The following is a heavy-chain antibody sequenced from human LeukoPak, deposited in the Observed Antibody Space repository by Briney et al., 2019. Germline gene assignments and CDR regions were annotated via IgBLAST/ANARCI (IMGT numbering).Heavy chain of an antibody. CDR2: IYYSGST. J-gene: IGHJ4*02. D-gene: IGHD5-12*01. V-gene: IGHV4-30-4*01. Sequence: SQTLSLTCTVSGGSISSGDYYWSWIRQPPGKGLEWIGYIYYSGSTYYNPSLKSRVTISVDTSKNQFSLKLSSVTAADTAVYYCARVVGGRWLRFDYWGQGTLVTVSS. CDR1: GGSISSGDYY. CDR3: ARVVGGRWLRFDY.